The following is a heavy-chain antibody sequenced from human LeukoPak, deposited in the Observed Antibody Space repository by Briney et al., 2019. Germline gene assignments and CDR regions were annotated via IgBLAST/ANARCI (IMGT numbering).Heavy chain of an antibody. CDR2: IIPILGTA. V-gene: IGHV1-69*05. J-gene: IGHJ6*03. CDR3: AREDIVVVPAALGYMDV. Sequence: SVKVSCKASGGTFSSYAISWVRQAPGQGLEWMGGIIPILGTANYAQKFQGRVTITTDESTSTAYMELSSLRSEDTAVYYCAREDIVVVPAALGYMDVWGKGTTVTVSS. CDR1: GGTFSSYA. D-gene: IGHD2-2*01.